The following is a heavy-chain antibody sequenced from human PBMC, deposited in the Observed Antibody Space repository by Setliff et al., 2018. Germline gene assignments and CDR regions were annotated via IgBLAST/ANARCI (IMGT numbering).Heavy chain of an antibody. CDR1: GDSISSRRNY. Sequence: SETLSLTCTVSGDSISSRRNYWGWFRQPAGKELEWIGQIYTSWSTNYNPSLKSRVTISLDTSKNQFSLSLTSVTAEDTAVYYCARMSGFQYIDVWDKGTSVTVSS. V-gene: IGHV4-61*09. CDR2: IYTSWST. D-gene: IGHD3-3*01. CDR3: ARMSGFQYIDV. J-gene: IGHJ6*03.